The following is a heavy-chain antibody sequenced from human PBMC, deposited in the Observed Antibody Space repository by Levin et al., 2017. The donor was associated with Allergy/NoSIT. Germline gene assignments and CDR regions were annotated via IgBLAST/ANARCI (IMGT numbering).Heavy chain of an antibody. Sequence: GESLKISCKGSGYTFTNYWIAWVRQMPGKGLEWMGIIYPGDSDTRYSPSFQGQVTISADRSINTAYLQWSSLKASDTAIYYCARQRGSLAGAFDIWGQGTMVTVSS. CDR3: ARQRGSLAGAFDI. J-gene: IGHJ3*02. V-gene: IGHV5-51*01. D-gene: IGHD7-27*01. CDR2: IYPGDSDT. CDR1: GYTFTNYW.